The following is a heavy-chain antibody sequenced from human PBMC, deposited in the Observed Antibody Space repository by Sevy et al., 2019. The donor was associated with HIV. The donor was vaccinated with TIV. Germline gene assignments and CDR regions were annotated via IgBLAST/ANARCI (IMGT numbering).Heavy chain of an antibody. Sequence: GGSLRLSCAVSGFSIDDYAMSWVRQVPGKGLEWVSGISPNSGYKGYADSVKGRFTLSRDKAKKWLFLQMDNLRVEDTGLYYRVKGNSRLIATYFDHWGQGTLVTVSS. D-gene: IGHD3-22*01. V-gene: IGHV3-9*01. CDR3: VKGNSRLIATYFDH. CDR2: ISPNSGYK. CDR1: GFSIDDYA. J-gene: IGHJ4*02.